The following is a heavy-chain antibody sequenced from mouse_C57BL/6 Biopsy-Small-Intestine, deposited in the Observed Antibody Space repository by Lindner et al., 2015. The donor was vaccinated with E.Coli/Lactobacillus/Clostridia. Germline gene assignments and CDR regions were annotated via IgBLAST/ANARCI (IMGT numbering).Heavy chain of an antibody. Sequence: VQLQESGGGLVKPGGSLKLSCVASGFTFSDYGMHWVRQAPEKGLEWVAYISSGSSTIYYADTVKGRFTISRDNAKNTLFLQMTSLRSEDTAMYYCARRALDGYYLDYWGQGTTLTVSS. CDR1: GFTFSDYG. J-gene: IGHJ2*01. CDR2: ISSGSSTI. D-gene: IGHD2-3*01. V-gene: IGHV5-17*01. CDR3: ARRALDGYYLDY.